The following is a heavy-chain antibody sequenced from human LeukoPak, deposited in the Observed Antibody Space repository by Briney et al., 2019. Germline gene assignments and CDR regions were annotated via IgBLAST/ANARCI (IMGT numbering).Heavy chain of an antibody. CDR3: ARTLFVGATPY. V-gene: IGHV3-48*01. Sequence: GGPLKLSCAASEFTFSSYSRNGVGQAPGKGRRWVSYISSSSSTIYYADSVKGRFTISRDNAKNSLYLQMNSLRAEDTAVYYCARTLFVGATPYWGQGTLVTVSS. CDR1: EFTFSSYS. D-gene: IGHD1-26*01. CDR2: ISSSSSTI. J-gene: IGHJ4*02.